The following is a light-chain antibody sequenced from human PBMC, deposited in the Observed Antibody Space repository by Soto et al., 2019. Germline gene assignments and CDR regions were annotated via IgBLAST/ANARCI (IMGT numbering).Light chain of an antibody. CDR2: WAS. CDR1: QSVLYSSNNKNY. J-gene: IGKJ4*01. Sequence: DIVMTQSPDSLAVSLGERATINCKSSQSVLYSSNNKNYLAWYQQKPGQPPQLLIYWASTLESGVPDRFSGSGSGTDFTLTISSLHAEDVAVYYCQQYYTTPLSFGGGTKVQIK. CDR3: QQYYTTPLS. V-gene: IGKV4-1*01.